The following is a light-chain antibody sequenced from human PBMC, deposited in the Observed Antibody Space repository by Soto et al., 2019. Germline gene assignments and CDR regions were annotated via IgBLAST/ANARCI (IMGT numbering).Light chain of an antibody. CDR1: ELPKQY. J-gene: IGLJ3*02. CDR3: QSADSSGTWV. CDR2: KDI. Sequence: SYEMTQPPSVSVSPGQTARMTCSGDELPKQYAYWYQQKPGQAPLLVIYKDIERPSGIPARFSGSSSGTTVTLTITGVQAEDEADYYCQSADSSGTWVFGGGTKLTVL. V-gene: IGLV3-25*03.